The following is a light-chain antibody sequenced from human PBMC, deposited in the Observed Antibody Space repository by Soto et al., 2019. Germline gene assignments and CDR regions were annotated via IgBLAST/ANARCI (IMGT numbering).Light chain of an antibody. CDR2: GAS. CDR1: QSISNW. CDR3: QQYNTYPIT. J-gene: IGKJ5*01. V-gene: IGKV1-5*01. Sequence: DIQMTQSPSTLSASVGDRVTITCRASQSISNWLAWYQQKPGKAPKLLISGASSLESGVPSRFSGSGSGTEFTLTISSLQPDDFATYYCQQYNTYPITFGQGTRLEIK.